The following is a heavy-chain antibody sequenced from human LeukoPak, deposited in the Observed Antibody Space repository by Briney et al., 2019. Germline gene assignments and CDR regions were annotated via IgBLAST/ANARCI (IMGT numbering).Heavy chain of an antibody. J-gene: IGHJ4*02. CDR2: IFQSVST. CDR1: GYSISGGYY. Sequence: SVTLSLTCTVSGYSISGGYYWGWIRQPPGKGLEWIGTIFQSVSTYYNPSLKSRVTTSVDTSKNQFSLKLSSVTAADTAVYYCARNNSNGFDFWSQGTLVTVSS. D-gene: IGHD6-19*01. V-gene: IGHV4-38-2*02. CDR3: ARNNSNGFDF.